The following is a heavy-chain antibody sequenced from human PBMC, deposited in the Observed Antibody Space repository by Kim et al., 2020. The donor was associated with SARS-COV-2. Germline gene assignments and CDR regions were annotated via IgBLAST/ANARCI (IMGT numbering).Heavy chain of an antibody. CDR1: GFTFNVYA. Sequence: GGSLRLSCAASGFTFNVYAMSWVRQAPGQGLEWVAGISGHGGASYYADSVKGRFTVSRDNSETTLYLQMTSLRVEDTALYYCAKDLTLATSGSDHWGRGPLVSVS. CDR2: ISGHGGAS. V-gene: IGHV3-23*01. D-gene: IGHD1-26*01. J-gene: IGHJ4*02. CDR3: AKDLTLATSGSDH.